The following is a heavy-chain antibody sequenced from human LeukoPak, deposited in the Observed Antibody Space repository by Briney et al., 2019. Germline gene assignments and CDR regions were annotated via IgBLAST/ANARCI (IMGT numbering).Heavy chain of an antibody. CDR1: GFTFSSYS. J-gene: IGHJ4*02. D-gene: IGHD6-19*01. V-gene: IGHV3-21*01. CDR3: ASGRYSSGWYPLGY. CDR2: ISSSSSYI. Sequence: PGGSLRLSCAASGFTFSSYSMNWVRQAPGKGLEWVSSISSSSSYIYYADSVKGRFTISRDNAENSLYLQMNSLRAEDTAVYYCASGRYSSGWYPLGYWGQGTLVTVSS.